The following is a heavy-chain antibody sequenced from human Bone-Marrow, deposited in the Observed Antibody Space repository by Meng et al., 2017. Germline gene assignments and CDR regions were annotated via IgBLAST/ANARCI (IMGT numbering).Heavy chain of an antibody. Sequence: LQGSGAGLLRPRGVLSLTCVVCGASISSSHWWGWVRQAPGKGLVWIGEIYHDGSTNYTPSIKSRVTISVDKSKNQFSLKLSSVTAADTAVYYCARAAYDIWSGYAPWGQGSLVTVSS. J-gene: IGHJ5*02. CDR2: IYHDGST. CDR1: GASISSSHW. D-gene: IGHD3-3*01. CDR3: ARAAYDIWSGYAP. V-gene: IGHV4-4*03.